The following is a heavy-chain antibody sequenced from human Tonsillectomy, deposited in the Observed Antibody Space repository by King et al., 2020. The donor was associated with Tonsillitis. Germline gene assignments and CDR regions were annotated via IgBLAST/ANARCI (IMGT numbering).Heavy chain of an antibody. CDR2: INHSGST. CDR3: ARGFNDYVWGTYRPFDY. Sequence: QVQLQQWGAGLLKPSETLSLTCVVYVGSFSVYSWTWIRQPPGKGLEWIGEINHSGSTNYKPSLNSRVTISVDTSTSQLFLKLGSVTAADTAVYYCARGFNDYVWGTYRPFDYWGQGALVTVSS. J-gene: IGHJ4*02. V-gene: IGHV4-34*01. CDR1: VGSFSVYS. D-gene: IGHD3-16*02.